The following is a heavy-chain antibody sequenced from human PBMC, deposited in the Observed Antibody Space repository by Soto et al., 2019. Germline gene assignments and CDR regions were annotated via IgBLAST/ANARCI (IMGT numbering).Heavy chain of an antibody. Sequence: ASVKVSCKASGYTFTGYYMHWVRQAPGQGLEWMGWINPNSGGTNYAQKFQGWVTMTRDTSISTAYMELSRLRSDDTAVYYCARGRAARPGGPAAYGMDVWGQGTTVTSP. J-gene: IGHJ6*02. CDR1: GYTFTGYY. V-gene: IGHV1-2*04. D-gene: IGHD6-6*01. CDR3: ARGRAARPGGPAAYGMDV. CDR2: INPNSGGT.